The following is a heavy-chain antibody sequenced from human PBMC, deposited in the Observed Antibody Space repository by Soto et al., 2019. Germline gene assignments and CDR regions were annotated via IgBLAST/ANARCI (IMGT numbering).Heavy chain of an antibody. CDR1: GGSISSGGYY. CDR3: VAVVVITDLEYYFDY. J-gene: IGHJ4*02. CDR2: IYYSGST. D-gene: IGHD3-22*01. Sequence: SETLSLTCTVSGGSISSGGYYWSWIRQHPGKGLEWIGYIYYSGSTYYNPSLKSRVTISVDTSKNQFSLKLSSVTAADTAVHYCVAVVVITDLEYYFDYWGQGTLVTVSS. V-gene: IGHV4-31*03.